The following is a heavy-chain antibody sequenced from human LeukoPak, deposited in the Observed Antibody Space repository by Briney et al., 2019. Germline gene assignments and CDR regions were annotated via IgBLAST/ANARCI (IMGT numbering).Heavy chain of an antibody. CDR2: IRSKAYGGTT. D-gene: IGHD3-3*01. J-gene: IGHJ6*02. CDR1: GSTFSSYA. V-gene: IGHV3-49*04. Sequence: GGSLRLSCAASGSTFSSYAMSWVRQAPGKGLEWVGFIRSKAYGGTTEYAAPVKGRFTISRDDSKSIAYLQMNSLKTEDTAVYYCTLESLYYYYGMDVWGQGTTVTVSS. CDR3: TLESLYYYYGMDV.